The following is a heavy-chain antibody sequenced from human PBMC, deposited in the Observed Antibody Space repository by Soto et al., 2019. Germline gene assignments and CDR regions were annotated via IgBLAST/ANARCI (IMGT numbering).Heavy chain of an antibody. J-gene: IGHJ4*02. V-gene: IGHV1-58*01. CDR1: GFTFTSSA. Sequence: SVKVSCKASGFTFTSSAVQWVRQARGQRLEWIGWIVVGSGNTNYAQKFQERVTITRDMSTSTAYMELSSLRSEDTAVYYRAAPVGSNWNENWGQGTLVTVSS. D-gene: IGHD1-20*01. CDR2: IVVGSGNT. CDR3: AAPVGSNWNEN.